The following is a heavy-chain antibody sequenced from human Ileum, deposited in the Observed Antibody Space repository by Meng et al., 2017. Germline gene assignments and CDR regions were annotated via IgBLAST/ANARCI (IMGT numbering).Heavy chain of an antibody. V-gene: IGHV4-34*01. CDR2: INHNSST. J-gene: IGHJ5*01. Sequence: QVQRPRWAAGLLTPSVALSPACSVYGWSFSGYYWRRVRQPPGNGQEWIGEINHNSSTNYSPSLKSRVTISVDTSQSLFSLKLGSVTAADTAVYYCARTSGWFDYWGQGTLVTVSS. D-gene: IGHD1-26*01. CDR1: GWSFSGYY. CDR3: ARTSGWFDY.